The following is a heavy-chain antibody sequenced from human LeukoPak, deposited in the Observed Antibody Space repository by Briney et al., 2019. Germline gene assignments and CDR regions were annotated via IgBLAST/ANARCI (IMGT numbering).Heavy chain of an antibody. CDR1: GFTFSSYS. V-gene: IGHV3-21*01. CDR3: ARVGPVVVGYWFDP. D-gene: IGHD2-15*01. CDR2: ISRSSSYI. J-gene: IGHJ5*02. Sequence: GGSLRLSCAASGFTFSSYSMNWVRQAPGKGLEGVSSISRSSSYIYYADSVKGRFTISRDNAKNSLYLQMNSLRAEDTAVYYCARVGPVVVGYWFDPWGQGTLVTVSS.